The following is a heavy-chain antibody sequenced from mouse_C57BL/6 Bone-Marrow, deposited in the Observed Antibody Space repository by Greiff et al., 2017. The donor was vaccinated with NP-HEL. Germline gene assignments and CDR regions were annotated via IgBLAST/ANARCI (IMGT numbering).Heavy chain of an antibody. Sequence: QVQLQQSGPGLVQPSQSLSITCTVSGFSLTSYGVHWVRQSPGKGLEWLGVIWSGGSTDYNAAFISRLSISKDNSKIQVFFKMNSLQADDTAIYYCARESLDGTAWFAYWGQGTLVTVSA. CDR3: ARESLDGTAWFAY. CDR1: GFSLTSYG. CDR2: IWSGGST. V-gene: IGHV2-2*01. J-gene: IGHJ3*01. D-gene: IGHD2-1*01.